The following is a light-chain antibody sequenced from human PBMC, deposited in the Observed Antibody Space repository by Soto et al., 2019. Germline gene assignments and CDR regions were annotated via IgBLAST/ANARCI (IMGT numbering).Light chain of an antibody. V-gene: IGKV3D-15*01. CDR3: QQYNNWRLT. CDR1: QSVSRY. CDR2: DAS. Sequence: EIVLPQSPATLSFSPGERATLSCRASQSVSRYLAWYQQKPGQAPRLLIYDASTRATGIPARFSGSGSGTEFTLTISSLQSEDFAVYYCQQYNNWRLTFGQGTRLEIK. J-gene: IGKJ5*01.